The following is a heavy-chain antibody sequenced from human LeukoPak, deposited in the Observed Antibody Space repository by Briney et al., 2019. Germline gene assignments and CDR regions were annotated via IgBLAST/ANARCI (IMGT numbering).Heavy chain of an antibody. J-gene: IGHJ4*02. D-gene: IGHD3-22*01. CDR1: GFTFSSYA. CDR3: ARDSNPDSSGYRLDY. Sequence: GGSLRLSCAASGFTFSSYAMHWVRQAPGKGLEWVAVISYDGSNKYYADSVKGRFTISRDNSMNTLYLQMNSLRAEDTAVYYCARDSNPDSSGYRLDYWGQGTLVTVSS. CDR2: ISYDGSNK. V-gene: IGHV3-30-3*01.